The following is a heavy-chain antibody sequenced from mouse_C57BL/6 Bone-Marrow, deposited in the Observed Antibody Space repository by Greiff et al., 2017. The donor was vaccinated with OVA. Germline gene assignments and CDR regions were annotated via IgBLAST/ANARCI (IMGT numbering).Heavy chain of an antibody. D-gene: IGHD1-1*01. J-gene: IGHJ1*03. CDR3: ARKYYGSRGDWYFDV. Sequence: VHVKQSGAELVKPGASVKLSCTASGFNIKDYYMHWVKQRTEQGLEWIGRIDPEDGETKYAPKFQGKATITADTSSNTAYLQLSSLTSEDTAVYYCARKYYGSRGDWYFDVWGTGTTVTVSS. CDR2: IDPEDGET. V-gene: IGHV14-2*01. CDR1: GFNIKDYY.